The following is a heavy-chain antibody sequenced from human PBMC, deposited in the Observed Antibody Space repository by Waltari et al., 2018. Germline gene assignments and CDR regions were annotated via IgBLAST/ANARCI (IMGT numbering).Heavy chain of an antibody. Sequence: QVQLVQSGAEVNKPGASVKVSCNASGYTFTGYYIHWVRQAPGQGLEWMGRSNPNSGGKNYAKKFQGRVTMTRETSISTAYMELSRLRDDDTAVYYCARVGRTVVYVEVWGQGTTVTVSS. J-gene: IGHJ6*02. D-gene: IGHD2-8*02. CDR1: GYTFTGYY. CDR3: ARVGRTVVYVEV. CDR2: SNPNSGGK. V-gene: IGHV1-2*06.